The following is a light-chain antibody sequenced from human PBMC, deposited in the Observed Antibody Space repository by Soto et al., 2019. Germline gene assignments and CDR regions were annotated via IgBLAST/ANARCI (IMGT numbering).Light chain of an antibody. CDR2: EVS. CDR1: SSDVGAYNY. V-gene: IGLV2-14*01. CDR3: SSDPTSSAYV. Sequence: QSALTQPASVSGSPGQSITISCTGTSSDVGAYNYVSWYQQHPGKAPKLMIYEVSNRPSGVSNRFSGSKSGNTASLTISGLQAEDEDDYYCSSDPTSSAYVFGTGTKLTVL. J-gene: IGLJ1*01.